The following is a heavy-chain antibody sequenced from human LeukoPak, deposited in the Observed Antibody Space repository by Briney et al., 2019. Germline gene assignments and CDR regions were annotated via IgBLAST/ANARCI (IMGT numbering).Heavy chain of an antibody. CDR1: CGSISCYY. CDR3: AMVMSGSYNFDFDY. D-gene: IGHD1-26*01. CDR2: IYYTGST. V-gene: IGHV4-59*01. Sequence: PSETLSLTCTVSCGSISCYYWCWIRQPPGKGLERIGYIYYTGSTNHNPSLKSRVTISVDTSKNQFSLKLTSVTPADTAVYYCAMVMSGSYNFDFDYWGQGTLVTVSS. J-gene: IGHJ4*02.